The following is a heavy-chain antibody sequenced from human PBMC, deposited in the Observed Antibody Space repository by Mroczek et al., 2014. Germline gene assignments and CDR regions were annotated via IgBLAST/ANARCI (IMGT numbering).Heavy chain of an antibody. V-gene: IGHV3-30*18. Sequence: VQLVETGGGVVQPGRSLRLSCAASGFTFSSYGMHWVRQAPGKGLEWVAIISYDGSNKYFADSVKGRFTLSRDNSNNTLYLQMNSLRPEDTAVYYCAKSSGSGSYPRGADGNDIADYWGQGTLVTVSS. D-gene: IGHD3-10*01. CDR3: AKSSGSGSYPRGADGNDIADY. J-gene: IGHJ4*02. CDR1: GFTFSSYG. CDR2: ISYDGSNK.